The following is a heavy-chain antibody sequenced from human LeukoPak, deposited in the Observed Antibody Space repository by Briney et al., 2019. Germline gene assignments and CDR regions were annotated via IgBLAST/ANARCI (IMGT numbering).Heavy chain of an antibody. Sequence: GGSLRLSCAASGFTFSSYAMSWVRQAPGKGLEWVSAISGSGGSTYYADSVKGRFTISRDNSKNTLYLQMNSLRAEDTAVYYCARVPRFIYANTRSYSFDYWGQGTLVTVSS. CDR3: ARVPRFIYANTRSYSFDY. CDR1: GFTFSSYA. CDR2: ISGSGGST. D-gene: IGHD2/OR15-2a*01. V-gene: IGHV3-23*01. J-gene: IGHJ4*02.